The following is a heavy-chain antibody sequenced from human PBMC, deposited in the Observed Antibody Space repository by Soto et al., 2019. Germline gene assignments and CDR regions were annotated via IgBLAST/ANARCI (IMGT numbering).Heavy chain of an antibody. CDR3: ARGVLRGWFDP. CDR2: INHSGST. V-gene: IGHV4-34*01. CDR1: GGSFSGYY. Sequence: SETLSLTCAVYGGSFSGYYWSWIRQPPGKGLEWIGEINHSGSTNYNPSLKSRVTISVDTSKNQFSLKLSSVTAADTAVYYCARGVLRGWFDPWGQGTLVTVSS. D-gene: IGHD3-16*01. J-gene: IGHJ5*02.